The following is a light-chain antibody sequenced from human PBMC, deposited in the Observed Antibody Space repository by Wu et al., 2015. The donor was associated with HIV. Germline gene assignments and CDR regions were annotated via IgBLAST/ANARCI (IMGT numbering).Light chain of an antibody. CDR1: QTISSSY. CDR3: QQYVSSPT. V-gene: IGKV3-20*01. Sequence: IVLTQSPGTLSLSPGERATLSCRASQTISSSYLAWYQQKPGQAPRLLIYGASIRASGIPVRFSGSGSGTDFTLTISSLEPEDSAVYFCQQYVSSPTFGQGTRLEIK. CDR2: GAS. J-gene: IGKJ5*01.